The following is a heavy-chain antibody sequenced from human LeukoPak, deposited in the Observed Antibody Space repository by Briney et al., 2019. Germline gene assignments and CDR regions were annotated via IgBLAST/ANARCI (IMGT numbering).Heavy chain of an antibody. D-gene: IGHD6-13*01. CDR1: GGTFSSYA. J-gene: IGHJ4*02. V-gene: IGHV1-69*13. CDR2: IIPIFGTA. Sequence: SVKVSCKASGGTFSSYAISWVRQAPGQGLEWMGGIIPIFGTANYAQKFQGRVTITADESTSTAYMELSSLRSEDTAIHYCAKDSLSWYGSLYYFDYWGQGTLVTVSS. CDR3: AKDSLSWYGSLYYFDY.